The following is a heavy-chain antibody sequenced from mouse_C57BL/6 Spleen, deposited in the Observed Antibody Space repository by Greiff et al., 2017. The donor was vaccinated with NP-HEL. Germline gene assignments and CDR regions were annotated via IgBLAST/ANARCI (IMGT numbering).Heavy chain of an antibody. J-gene: IGHJ1*03. CDR2: INPSSGYT. Sequence: QVHVKQSGAELARPGASVKMSCKASGYTFTSYTMHWVKQRPGQGLEWIGYINPSSGYTKYNQKFKDKATLTADKSSSTAYMQLSSLTSEDSAVYYCARVGNPNWYFDVWGTGTTVTVSS. V-gene: IGHV1-4*01. CDR3: ARVGNPNWYFDV. CDR1: GYTFTSYT. D-gene: IGHD2-1*01.